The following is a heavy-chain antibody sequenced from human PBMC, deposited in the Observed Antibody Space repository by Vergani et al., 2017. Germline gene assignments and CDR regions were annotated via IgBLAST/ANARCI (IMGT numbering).Heavy chain of an antibody. Sequence: QVQLVQSGSELKKPGASVKIFCKASGYTFTRYAINWVRQAPGQVLEWMGWINTTTGNPTYAQGFTGRFVFSLDTSVTAAMLQINSLKAEDSALYYCARVLNGYESCCSLCNWGQGTLLTVSS. CDR1: GYTFTRYA. D-gene: IGHD3-22*01. J-gene: IGHJ4*02. CDR2: INTTTGNP. V-gene: IGHV7-4-1*02. CDR3: ARVLNGYESCCSLCN.